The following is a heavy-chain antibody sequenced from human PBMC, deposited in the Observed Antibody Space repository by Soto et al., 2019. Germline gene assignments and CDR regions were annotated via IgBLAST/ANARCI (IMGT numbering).Heavy chain of an antibody. CDR3: AKARGGRLDALDS. CDR2: ISSSGGST. CDR1: GVTLSSYA. D-gene: IGHD3-16*01. J-gene: IGHJ4*02. Sequence: PGGSLTLSCAASGVTLSSYAMSWVRQAPGKGLEWVSVISSSGGSTYYADSVKGRFTISRDTSKTTLYLQMNSLRAEDTTIYYCAKARGGRLDALDSWGQGTLVTVSS. V-gene: IGHV3-23*01.